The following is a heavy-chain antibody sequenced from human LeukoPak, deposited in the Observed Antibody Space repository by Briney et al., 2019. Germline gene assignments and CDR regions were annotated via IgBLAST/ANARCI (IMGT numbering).Heavy chain of an antibody. CDR2: INTDGGTK. J-gene: IGHJ4*02. CDR3: ARDLSMLRGNNDPIGYFDS. V-gene: IGHV3-11*01. Sequence: GGSLRLSCAASGFTFSDFYMSWIRQAPGRGLEWISYINTDGGTKYYADSVQGRFTISRDNVKKSLFLQMNSLRVEDTAIYYCARDLSMLRGNNDPIGYFDSWGQGTLVTVSS. CDR1: GFTFSDFY. D-gene: IGHD3-10*01.